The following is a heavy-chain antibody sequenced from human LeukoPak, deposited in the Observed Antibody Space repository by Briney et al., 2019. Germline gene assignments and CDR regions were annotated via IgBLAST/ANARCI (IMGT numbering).Heavy chain of an antibody. J-gene: IGHJ6*02. V-gene: IGHV1-18*01. CDR3: ARDQLPDIVVVLNYYYGMDV. Sequence: ASENVSFKPSVCTFTSYGISWVRQAPRQGLEGMGWIIAYNCNTNYAHNLQGRVTIITDKSTSTAYMELRSLRSDDTAVYYCARDQLPDIVVVLNYYYGMDVWGQGTTVTVSS. D-gene: IGHD2-2*01. CDR1: VCTFTSYG. CDR2: IIAYNCNT.